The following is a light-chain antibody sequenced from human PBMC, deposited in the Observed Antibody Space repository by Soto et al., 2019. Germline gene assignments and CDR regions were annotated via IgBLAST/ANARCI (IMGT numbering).Light chain of an antibody. J-gene: IGKJ1*01. V-gene: IGKV3-20*01. CDR2: GAS. Sequence: ESVLTQSPGTLSLSPGERATLSCRASQSVSSSYLAWYQQKPCQAPRLLIYGASSRATGIPDRFSGSGSGTDFTLTISRLEPEDFAVYYCQQYGSSPRTFGQGTKVDIK. CDR3: QQYGSSPRT. CDR1: QSVSSSY.